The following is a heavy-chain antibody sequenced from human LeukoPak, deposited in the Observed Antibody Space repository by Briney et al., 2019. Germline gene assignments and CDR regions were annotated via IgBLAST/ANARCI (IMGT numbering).Heavy chain of an antibody. Sequence: GGSLRLSCVASGFSFRSFGMNWVRQAPGKGLEWVSYISSSSETIYYADSIRGRFTVSRDDAKNSLYLQLNNLRGEDTAVYYCVIDFSSAWFRGDYWGQGTLVTVSS. CDR1: GFSFRSFG. CDR2: ISSSSETI. J-gene: IGHJ4*02. V-gene: IGHV3-48*01. CDR3: VIDFSSAWFRGDY. D-gene: IGHD6-13*01.